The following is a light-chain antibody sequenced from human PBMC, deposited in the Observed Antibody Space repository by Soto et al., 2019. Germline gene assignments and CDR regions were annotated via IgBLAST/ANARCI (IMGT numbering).Light chain of an antibody. J-gene: IGKJ2*01. CDR2: DAS. Sequence: EIVMTQSPATLSVSPGERATLSCRASQSVSSYLAWYQQKPGLPPRLLIYDASTWATGIPDRFSCSGSGTDFTLTISRLQSADFAVYYCQQYSNWPPLYTFGRGTKLEIK. CDR3: QQYSNWPPLYT. V-gene: IGKV3-15*01. CDR1: QSVSSY.